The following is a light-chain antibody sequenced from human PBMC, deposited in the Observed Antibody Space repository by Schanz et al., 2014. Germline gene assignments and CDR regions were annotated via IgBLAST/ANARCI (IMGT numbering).Light chain of an antibody. CDR3: QQYDASRT. V-gene: IGKV3-20*01. CDR2: GAS. Sequence: EIVLTQSPGTLSLSEGERATLSCRASQSVGSNLAWYQQIPGQAPRLLIFGASTRATGIPARFSGSGSGTDFTLIISRLEPEDCAVYYCQQYDASRTFGQGTKVEIK. CDR1: QSVGSN. J-gene: IGKJ1*01.